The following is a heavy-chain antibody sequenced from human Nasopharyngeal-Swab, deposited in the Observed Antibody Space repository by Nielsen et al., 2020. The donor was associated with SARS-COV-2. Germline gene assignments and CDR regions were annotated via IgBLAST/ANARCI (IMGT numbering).Heavy chain of an antibody. Sequence: RQAPGKGLECVGEINHSGGTNYNPSLKSRVTISVDTSKNQFSLKLSSATPADTAVYYCARGLSGIVPAPILGLGAYYSYYYMDVWGKGTTVTVSS. CDR3: ARGLSGIVPAPILGLGAYYSYYYMDV. J-gene: IGHJ6*03. V-gene: IGHV4-34*01. D-gene: IGHD2-2*01. CDR2: INHSGGT.